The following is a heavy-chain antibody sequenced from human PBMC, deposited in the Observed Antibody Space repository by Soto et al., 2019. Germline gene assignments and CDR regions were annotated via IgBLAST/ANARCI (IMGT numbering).Heavy chain of an antibody. V-gene: IGHV5-51*01. CDR2: IYPDDSDT. CDR3: PRHRKLVGRGTYYMDV. D-gene: IGHD1-1*01. Sequence: PGESLKISCEGSGYNFVNYWIGWARQKPGKGLEWMGIIYPDDSDTKYSPSFQGQVSISVDKSISTAYLQWSSLKASDTGIYYCPRHRKLVGRGTYYMDVWGNGTKVTVS. J-gene: IGHJ6*03. CDR1: GYNFVNYW.